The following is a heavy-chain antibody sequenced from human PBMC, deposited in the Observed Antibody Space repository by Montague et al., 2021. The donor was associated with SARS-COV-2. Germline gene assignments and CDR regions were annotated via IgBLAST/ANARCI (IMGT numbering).Heavy chain of an antibody. J-gene: IGHJ3*02. Sequence: SETLSLTCAVYGGSFSGYYWSRIRQPPGKGLEWIGEINHSGSTSYNPSLKSRVTISVDTSKNQFSLKLSSVTAADTAVYYCAIPMVRGFSRAFDIWGQGTMVTVSS. CDR3: AIPMVRGFSRAFDI. CDR1: GGSFSGYY. V-gene: IGHV4-34*01. D-gene: IGHD3-10*01. CDR2: INHSGST.